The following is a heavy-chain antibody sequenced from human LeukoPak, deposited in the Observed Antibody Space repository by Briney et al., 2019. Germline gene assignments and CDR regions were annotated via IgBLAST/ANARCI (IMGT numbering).Heavy chain of an antibody. D-gene: IGHD4-17*01. CDR2: ITAGSDTA. CDR1: GFTFSTYA. J-gene: IGHJ3*02. V-gene: IGHV3-23*01. Sequence: GGSLRLSCIASGFTFSTYAMMWVRQTPGKGLEWVSAITAGSDTAQYADSVKGRFTISRDVSQHTLFFQINSLRAEDTAVYYCARDPNGNYIGAFDMWRPGTMVTVSS. CDR3: ARDPNGNYIGAFDM.